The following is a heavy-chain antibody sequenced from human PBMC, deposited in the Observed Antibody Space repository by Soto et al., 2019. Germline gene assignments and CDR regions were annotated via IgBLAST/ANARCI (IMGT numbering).Heavy chain of an antibody. CDR1: GYTFTSYD. V-gene: IGHV1-69*13. Sequence: VKVSCKASGYTFTSYDINWVRQAPGQGLEWMGGINPNFGNTDYAQKFQGRVTITADESTSTAYMELSSLRSEDTAVYYCARESNQNEHDYWGQGTLVTVSS. CDR2: INPNFGNT. CDR3: ARESNQNEHDY. J-gene: IGHJ4*02. D-gene: IGHD1-1*01.